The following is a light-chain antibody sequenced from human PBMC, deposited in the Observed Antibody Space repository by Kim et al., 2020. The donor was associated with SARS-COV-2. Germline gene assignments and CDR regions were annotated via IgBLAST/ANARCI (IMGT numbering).Light chain of an antibody. CDR1: QGISNS. Sequence: GDRVTITCRASQGISNSLAWYQQKPGKVPKLLIYAASTLQSGVPSRFSGSGSGTDFTLTISSLQPEDVATYYCQKYNTAPETFGPGTKVDIK. CDR2: AAS. V-gene: IGKV1-27*01. J-gene: IGKJ3*01. CDR3: QKYNTAPET.